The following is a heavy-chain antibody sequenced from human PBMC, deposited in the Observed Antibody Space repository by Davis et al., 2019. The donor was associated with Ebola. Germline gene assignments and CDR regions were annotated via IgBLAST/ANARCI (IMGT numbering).Heavy chain of an antibody. J-gene: IGHJ4*02. CDR2: TSHNERER. CDR1: GFTFSTHA. Sequence: PGGSLRLSCVASGFTFSTHAMHWVRQAPGKGLEWVAVTSHNERERVYGESVQGRFTISRDNSENVLYLQMDSLRPDDTAIYFCARALHDEVVDYWGQGTPVTVSS. D-gene: IGHD1-1*01. V-gene: IGHV3-30*04. CDR3: ARALHDEVVDY.